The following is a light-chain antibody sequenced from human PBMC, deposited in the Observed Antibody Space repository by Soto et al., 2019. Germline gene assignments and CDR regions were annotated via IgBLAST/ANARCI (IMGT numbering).Light chain of an antibody. CDR1: QSVSSS. J-gene: IGKJ4*01. CDR2: GAS. CDR3: QQHNGWPLT. Sequence: EIVMTQSPGTLSVSPGERVTLSCRCSQSVSSSLAWYQQKPGQAPRLLIYGASTRAPGVPARFSGSGSGTDFTFIISRMQSEDFAVYYCQQHNGWPLTFGGGTKVEIK. V-gene: IGKV3-15*01.